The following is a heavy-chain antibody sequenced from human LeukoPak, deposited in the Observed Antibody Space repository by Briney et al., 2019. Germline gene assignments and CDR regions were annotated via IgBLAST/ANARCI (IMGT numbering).Heavy chain of an antibody. CDR2: INPNSGGT. Sequence: ASVKVSCKASGGTFSSYAISWVRQAPGQGLEWMGWINPNSGGTNYAQKFQGRVTMTRDTSISTAYMELSRLRSDDTAVYYCAREARDGYNPGAFDIWGQGTMVTVSS. V-gene: IGHV1-2*02. D-gene: IGHD5-12*01. CDR1: GGTFSSYA. CDR3: AREARDGYNPGAFDI. J-gene: IGHJ3*02.